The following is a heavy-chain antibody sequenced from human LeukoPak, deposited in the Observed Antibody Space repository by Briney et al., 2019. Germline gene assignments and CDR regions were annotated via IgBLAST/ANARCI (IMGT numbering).Heavy chain of an antibody. V-gene: IGHV1-18*01. D-gene: IGHD6-13*01. CDR2: ISAYNGNT. CDR3: GRGHLISIAAAGYEDY. Sequence: GASVKVSCKASGYTFTSYGISWVRQAPGQGLEWMGWISAYNGNTNYAQKLQGRVTMTTDTSTSTAYMELRSLRSDDTAVYYCGRGHLISIAAAGYEDYWGQGTLVTVSS. J-gene: IGHJ4*02. CDR1: GYTFTSYG.